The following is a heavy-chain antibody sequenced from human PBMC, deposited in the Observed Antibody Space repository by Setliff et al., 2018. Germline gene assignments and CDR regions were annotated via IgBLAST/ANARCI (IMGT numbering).Heavy chain of an antibody. D-gene: IGHD3-9*01. Sequence: GASVKVSCKASGYTFTSYDINWVRQATGQGLEWMGWMNPNSGNTGYAQKFQGRVTMTRNTSISTAYMELSSLRSEDTAVYYCARDRAYYDILTGYNFYYDMDVWGQGTTVTVSS. CDR2: MNPNSGNT. CDR3: ARDRAYYDILTGYNFYYDMDV. J-gene: IGHJ6*02. CDR1: GYTFTSYD. V-gene: IGHV1-8*01.